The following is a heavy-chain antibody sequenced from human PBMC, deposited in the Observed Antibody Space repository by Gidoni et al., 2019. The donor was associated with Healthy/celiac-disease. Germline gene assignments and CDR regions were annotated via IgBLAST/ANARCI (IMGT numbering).Heavy chain of an antibody. J-gene: IGHJ6*02. CDR1: GGHFISYA. Sequence: QVQLVQSGAEVKKPGSSVQVSCTASGGHFISYAIRWVRQAPGQGLQWMGGIIPIFGTANYAQKCQGRVTITADKSTSTAYMELSSLRSEDTAVYYCATGGDIVVVVAATDYYYYGMDVWGQGTTVTVSS. D-gene: IGHD2-15*01. CDR3: ATGGDIVVVVAATDYYYYGMDV. V-gene: IGHV1-69*06. CDR2: IIPIFGTA.